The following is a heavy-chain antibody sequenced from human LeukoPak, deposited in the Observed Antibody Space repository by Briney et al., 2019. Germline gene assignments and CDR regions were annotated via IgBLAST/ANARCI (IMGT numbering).Heavy chain of an antibody. J-gene: IGHJ4*02. V-gene: IGHV1-2*02. CDR1: GSTFGNSG. CDR3: ARDKSWDY. CDR2: INPNSGGT. Sequence: ASVKVSCKPSGSTFGNSGVSWVRQAPGQGLEWMGWINPNSGGTNYAQNFQGRVTMTRDTSISTAYMELSRLRSDDTAVYYCARDKSWDYWGQGTLVTVSS.